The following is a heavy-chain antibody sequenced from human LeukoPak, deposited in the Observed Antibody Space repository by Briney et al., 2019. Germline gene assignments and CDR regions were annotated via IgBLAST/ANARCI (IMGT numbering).Heavy chain of an antibody. D-gene: IGHD3-10*01. Sequence: SETLCLTCAVYGGSFSGYYWSWIRQPPGKGLEWIGEINHSGSTNYNPALKSRVTISVDTSKNQFSLKLSYVTNAETAVYYCARESGIGSYPTDYWGQGTLVTVSS. CDR1: GGSFSGYY. CDR2: INHSGST. V-gene: IGHV4-34*01. J-gene: IGHJ4*02. CDR3: ARESGIGSYPTDY.